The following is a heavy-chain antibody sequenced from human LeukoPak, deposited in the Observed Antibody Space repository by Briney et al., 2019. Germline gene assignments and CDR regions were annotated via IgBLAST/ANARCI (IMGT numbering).Heavy chain of an antibody. Sequence: EASVKVSCKASGGTFNSYAISWVRQAPGQGLEWMGGIMPLFGTANYAQEFQGRVTFTTDESASTAYMEVSSLRSEDTAAYYCASGSLGGGYGVGDYYQYMDVWGKGTTVTVSS. J-gene: IGHJ6*03. CDR1: GGTFNSYA. V-gene: IGHV1-69*05. D-gene: IGHD5-12*01. CDR2: IMPLFGTA. CDR3: ASGSLGGGYGVGDYYQYMDV.